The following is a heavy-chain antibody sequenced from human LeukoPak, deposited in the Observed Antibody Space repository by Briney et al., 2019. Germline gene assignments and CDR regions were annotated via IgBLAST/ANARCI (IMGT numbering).Heavy chain of an antibody. CDR2: ISYDGSNK. D-gene: IGHD3-22*01. V-gene: IGHV3-30*18. CDR3: AKDNLYYYDSSGYYDY. Sequence: GGSLRLSCAASGFTFSSYGMHWVRQAPGKGLEWVAVISYDGSNKYYADSVKGRFTISRDNAKNSLYLQMNSLRAEDTALYYCAKDNLYYYDSSGYYDYWGQGTLVTVSS. J-gene: IGHJ4*02. CDR1: GFTFSSYG.